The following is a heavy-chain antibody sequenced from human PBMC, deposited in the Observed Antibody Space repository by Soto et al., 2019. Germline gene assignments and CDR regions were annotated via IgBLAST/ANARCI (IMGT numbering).Heavy chain of an antibody. J-gene: IGHJ4*02. CDR2: IIPISGAA. CDR3: AADDMMVVL. Sequence: ASVKVSCKASTGTFSSHAIIWVRQAPGQGLEWMGGIIPISGAANYAQKFQERVTITRDMSTSTVYMELRSLRSDDTAVYYCAADDMMVVLWGQGSLVTVSS. CDR1: TGTFSSHA. D-gene: IGHD3-22*01. V-gene: IGHV1-69*05.